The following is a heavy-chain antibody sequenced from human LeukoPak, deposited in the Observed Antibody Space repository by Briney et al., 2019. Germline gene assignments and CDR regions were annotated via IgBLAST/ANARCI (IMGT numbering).Heavy chain of an antibody. CDR1: GYSFTSYW. CDR3: ARLYRSWYGEIDY. V-gene: IGHV5-51*01. D-gene: IGHD6-13*01. J-gene: IGHJ4*02. Sequence: GESLKISCKGSGYSFTSYWIGWVRQMPGKGLEWMGIIYPGDADTRYSPSFQGQVTISAAKSISTAYLQWSSLKASDTAMYYCARLYRSWYGEIDYWGQGTLVTVSS. CDR2: IYPGDADT.